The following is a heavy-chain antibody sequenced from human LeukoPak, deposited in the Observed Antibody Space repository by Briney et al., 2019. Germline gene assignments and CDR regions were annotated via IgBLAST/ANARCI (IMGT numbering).Heavy chain of an antibody. J-gene: IGHJ5*02. CDR3: ARDSCGSGSYYGWFDP. D-gene: IGHD3-10*01. Sequence: PSETLSLTCTVSGGSISSYYWSWIRQPPGKGLEWIGYIYYSGSTNYNPSLKSRVTISVDTSKNQFSLKLSSVTAADTAVYYCARDSCGSGSYYGWFDPWGQGTLVTVSS. CDR1: GGSISSYY. CDR2: IYYSGST. V-gene: IGHV4-59*01.